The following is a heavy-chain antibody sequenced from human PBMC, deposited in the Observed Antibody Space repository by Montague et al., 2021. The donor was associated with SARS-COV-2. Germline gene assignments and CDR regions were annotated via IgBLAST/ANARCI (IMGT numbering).Heavy chain of an antibody. CDR2: LFSGGNT. CDR3: ARDYGDYLDS. Sequence: ETLSLTCLVSGGSISSSSFYWGWIRQPPGKGLEWIGSLFSGGNTYYNPSLRGRVSVSVDKSKNQFSLMVRSVTAADTAVYFCARDYGDYLDSWGQGSLVIVSS. V-gene: IGHV4-39*01. J-gene: IGHJ4*02. CDR1: GGSISSSSFY. D-gene: IGHD4-17*01.